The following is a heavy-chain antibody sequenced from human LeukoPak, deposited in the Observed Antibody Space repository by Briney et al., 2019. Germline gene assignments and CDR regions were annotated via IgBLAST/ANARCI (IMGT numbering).Heavy chain of an antibody. J-gene: IGHJ4*02. D-gene: IGHD3-22*01. CDR1: GFTFSSYS. CDR2: ISNSSSYI. Sequence: SGGSLRLSCAAYGFTFSSYSMNWVRQAPGKGLEGVTYISNSSSYIYYADSVKRRFTISRDNAKNSLYLQMNSLRAEDTAVYYCARGYYDSSGYYRDYWGQGTLVTVSS. CDR3: ARGYYDSSGYYRDY. V-gene: IGHV3-21*01.